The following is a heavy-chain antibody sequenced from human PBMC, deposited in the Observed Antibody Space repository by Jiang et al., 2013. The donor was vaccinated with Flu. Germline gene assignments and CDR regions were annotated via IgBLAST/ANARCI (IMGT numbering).Heavy chain of an antibody. CDR3: ARAVIVTARVHDAFDI. D-gene: IGHD2/OR15-2a*01. V-gene: IGHV6-1*01. CDR1: GDSVSSNSAA. Sequence: QTLSLTCAISGDSVSSNSAAWNWIRQSPSRGLEWLGRTYYRSKWYNDYAVSVKSRITINPDTSKNQFSLQLNSVTPEDTAVYYCARAVIVTARVHDAFDIWGQGTMVTVSS. J-gene: IGHJ3*02. CDR2: TYYRSKWYN.